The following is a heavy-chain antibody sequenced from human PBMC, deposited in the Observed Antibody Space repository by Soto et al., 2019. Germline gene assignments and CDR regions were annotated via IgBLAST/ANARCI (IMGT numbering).Heavy chain of an antibody. J-gene: IGHJ6*02. CDR1: GYTFTSYD. Sequence: ASVKVSCKASGYTFTSYDINWVRQATGQGLEWMGWMNPNSGNTGYAQKFQGRVTMTRNTFISTAYMELSSLRSEDTAVYYCARPDCSGGSCYGGFYYYYGMDVWGQGTTVTVSS. D-gene: IGHD2-15*01. V-gene: IGHV1-8*01. CDR3: ARPDCSGGSCYGGFYYYYGMDV. CDR2: MNPNSGNT.